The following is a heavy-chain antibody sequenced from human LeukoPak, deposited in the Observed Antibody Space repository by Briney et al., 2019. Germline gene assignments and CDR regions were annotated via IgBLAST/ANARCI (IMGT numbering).Heavy chain of an antibody. D-gene: IGHD2-15*01. CDR2: ITPIFGTA. Sequence: ASVTVSCKASGGTFSSYAISWVRQAPGQGLEWMGGITPIFGTANYAQKFQGRVTITADKSTSTAYMELSSLRSEDTAVYYCARDIPPHDSPERHAFDIWGQGTMVTVSS. CDR3: ARDIPPHDSPERHAFDI. J-gene: IGHJ3*02. V-gene: IGHV1-69*06. CDR1: GGTFSSYA.